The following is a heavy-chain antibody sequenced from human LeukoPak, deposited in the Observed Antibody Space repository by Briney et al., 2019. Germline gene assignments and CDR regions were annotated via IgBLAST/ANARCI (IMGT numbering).Heavy chain of an antibody. V-gene: IGHV4-38-2*02. CDR1: GYSITSGYY. CDR3: ARDQYFDSEGGFDS. J-gene: IGHJ4*02. D-gene: IGHD3-9*01. Sequence: SETLSLTCAVSGYSITSGYYWDWIRPPPGKGLEWIGSVFHSGSTYYNPSLKSRVTISVDTSKNQFSLRLSSVTAADTAVFYCARDQYFDSEGGFDSWGQGTLVTVSS. CDR2: VFHSGST.